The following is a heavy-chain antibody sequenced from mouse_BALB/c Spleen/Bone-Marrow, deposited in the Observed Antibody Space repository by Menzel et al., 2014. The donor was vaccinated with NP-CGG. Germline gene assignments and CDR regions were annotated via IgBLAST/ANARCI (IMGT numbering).Heavy chain of an antibody. CDR1: DFNIKDAY. CDR3: AVYYYGRSSFAY. CDR2: IDPANVNT. D-gene: IGHD1-1*01. V-gene: IGHV14-3*02. Sequence: EVQLVESGAELVKPGASVKLSCTASDFNIKDAYMHWVKQRPEQGLEWIGRIDPANVNTKYDTKFQGKATITADTSSNTAYLLLSSLTSEDTAVYYCAVYYYGRSSFAYWGQGTLVTVSA. J-gene: IGHJ3*01.